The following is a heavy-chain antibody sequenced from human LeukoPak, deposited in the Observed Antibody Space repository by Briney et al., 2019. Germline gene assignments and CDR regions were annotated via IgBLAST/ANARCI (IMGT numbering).Heavy chain of an antibody. Sequence: ASVKVSCKASGYTFTGYYMHWVRQAPGQGLEWMGWINPNSGGTNYAQKFQGRVTMTRDTSISTAYMELSRLRSDDTAVYYCARDPGPFGVVMTTYYYYYMDVWGKGTTVTVSS. V-gene: IGHV1-2*02. J-gene: IGHJ6*03. CDR1: GYTFTGYY. D-gene: IGHD3-3*01. CDR3: ARDPGPFGVVMTTYYYYYMDV. CDR2: INPNSGGT.